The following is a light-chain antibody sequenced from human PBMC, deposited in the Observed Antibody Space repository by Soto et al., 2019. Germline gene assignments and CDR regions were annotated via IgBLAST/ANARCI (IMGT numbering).Light chain of an antibody. CDR2: DAS. CDR1: QNIYDK. J-gene: IGKJ3*01. Sequence: EIRMTRSPATLSVSPEERVGVSCWGSQNIYDKLAWYQQKPGQTPRLLIYDASTRATGISSSFSGSGSGTEFTITIGRLQSEDVAVYYCQQYNNWPFTFGRGTKVDIK. V-gene: IGKV3-15*01. CDR3: QQYNNWPFT.